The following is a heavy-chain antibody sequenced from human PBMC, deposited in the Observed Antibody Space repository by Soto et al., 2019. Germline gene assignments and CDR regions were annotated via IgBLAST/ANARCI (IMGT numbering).Heavy chain of an antibody. V-gene: IGHV4-31*03. CDR1: GGSISSGGYC. CDR3: ASSYSYGFDY. CDR2: IYYSGST. J-gene: IGHJ4*02. D-gene: IGHD5-18*01. Sequence: PSETLSLTCTVSGGSISSGGYCWSWIRQHPGKGLEWIGYIYYSGSTYYNPSLKSRVTISVDTSKNQFSLKLSSVTAADTAVYYCASSYSYGFDYWGQGTLVTVSS.